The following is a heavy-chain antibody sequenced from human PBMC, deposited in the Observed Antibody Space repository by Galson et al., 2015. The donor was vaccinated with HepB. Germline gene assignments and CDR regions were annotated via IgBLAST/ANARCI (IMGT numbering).Heavy chain of an antibody. V-gene: IGHV3-53*01. CDR2: IYSGGST. D-gene: IGHD2-2*01. CDR3: ARDSVQYCSSTSCYWAFDY. CDR1: GFTVSSNH. Sequence: SLRLSCAASGFTVSSNHMSWVRQAPGKGLEWVSVIYSGGSTYYADSVKGRFTISRDNSKNTLYLQMNSLRAEDTAVYYCARDSVQYCSSTSCYWAFDYWGQGTLVTVSS. J-gene: IGHJ4*02.